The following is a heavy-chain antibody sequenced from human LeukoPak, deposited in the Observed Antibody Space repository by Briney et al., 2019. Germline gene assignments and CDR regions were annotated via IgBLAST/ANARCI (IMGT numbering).Heavy chain of an antibody. J-gene: IGHJ3*02. CDR1: GGSISSGGYY. D-gene: IGHD3-9*01. V-gene: IGHV4-31*03. Sequence: SETLSLTCTVSGGSISSGGYYWSWIRQHPGKGLEWIGYSYYSGSTYYNPSLKSRVTISVDTSKNQFSLKLSSVTAADTAVYYCARGGRYFDWLSPNAFDIWGQGTMVTVSS. CDR3: ARGGRYFDWLSPNAFDI. CDR2: SYYSGST.